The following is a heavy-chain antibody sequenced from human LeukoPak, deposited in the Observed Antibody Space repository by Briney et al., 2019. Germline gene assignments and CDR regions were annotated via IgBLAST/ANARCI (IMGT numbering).Heavy chain of an antibody. J-gene: IGHJ4*02. CDR1: GFTISSDD. D-gene: IGHD4-17*01. CDR2: IWYDGSNK. V-gene: IGHV3-33*06. CDR3: LKSGPDFGDLPSLYYFLF. Sequence: GGSLRLSCAASGFTISSDDMHWVRQAPGKGLEWVGGIWYDGSNKNYADSVRGRFTITRDNSKNTLHLEVNRLRAEDTAVYYCLKSGPDFGDLPSLYYFLFWRQRTLATVSS.